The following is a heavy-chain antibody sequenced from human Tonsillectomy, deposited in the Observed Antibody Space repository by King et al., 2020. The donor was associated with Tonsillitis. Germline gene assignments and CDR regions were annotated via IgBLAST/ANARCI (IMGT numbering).Heavy chain of an antibody. V-gene: IGHV3-23*04. CDR1: GFTFSSSA. J-gene: IGHJ4*02. Sequence: VQLVESGGGLVQPGGSLRLSCAASGFTFSSSAMAWVRKAPGKGLEWVSGISGSGGSTYYADSVKGRFTISRDNSQNTLYLQMNILGAEDTALYYCAKVVCTVMVYYFDYWGQGTLVTVSS. CDR2: ISGSGGST. CDR3: AKVVCTVMVYYFDY. D-gene: IGHD5-18*01.